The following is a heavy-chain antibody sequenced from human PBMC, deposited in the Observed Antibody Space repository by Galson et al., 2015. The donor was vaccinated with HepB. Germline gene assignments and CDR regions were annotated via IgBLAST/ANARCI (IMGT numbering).Heavy chain of an antibody. D-gene: IGHD6-13*01. CDR1: GFTFTSSA. CDR2: IVVGSGNT. V-gene: IGHV1-58*02. CDR3: AAVGAAAATKFYWYFEL. J-gene: IGHJ2*01. Sequence: SVKVSCRASGFTFTSSAMQWVRQARGQRLEWIGWIVVGSGNTNYAQKFQERVTITRDMSTSTAYMELSSLRSEDTAVYYCAAVGAAAATKFYWYFELWGRGTLVTVSS.